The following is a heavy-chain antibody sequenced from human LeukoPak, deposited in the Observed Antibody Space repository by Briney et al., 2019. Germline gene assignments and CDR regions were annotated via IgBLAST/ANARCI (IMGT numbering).Heavy chain of an antibody. V-gene: IGHV3-48*03. J-gene: IGHJ6*03. Sequence: GGSLRLSCAASGFTFSSYEMTWVRQAPGKGLEWVSYISSSGSTIYYADSVKGRFTISRDNAKNSLYLQMNSLRAEDTAVYYCAKGSKEVLFTRDHHMDVWGKGTTVT. D-gene: IGHD3-3*01. CDR3: AKGSKEVLFTRDHHMDV. CDR1: GFTFSSYE. CDR2: ISSSGSTI.